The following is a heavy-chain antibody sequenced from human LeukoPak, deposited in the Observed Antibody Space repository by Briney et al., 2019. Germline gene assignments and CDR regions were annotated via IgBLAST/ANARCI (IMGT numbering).Heavy chain of an antibody. CDR1: GYSFTTYW. J-gene: IGHJ4*02. CDR2: IDPSDSYT. V-gene: IGHV5-10-1*01. CDR3: ARLRCRGGSCYSVWDF. Sequence: HGKSLRISCKGSGYSFTTYWISWVRQMPGKGLEWMGMIDPSDSYTNYSPSFQGHVTISSDKSISTAYLQWSSLKASDTAIYYCARLRCRGGSCYSVWDFWGQGTLVTVSS. D-gene: IGHD2-15*01.